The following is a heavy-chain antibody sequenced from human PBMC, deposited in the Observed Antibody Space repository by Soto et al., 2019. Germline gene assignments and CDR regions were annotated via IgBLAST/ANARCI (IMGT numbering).Heavy chain of an antibody. Sequence: VQLLDSGGGLVQPGGSLRLSCAASGFTFSSSAMSWVRQAPGKGLEWVSAVSGSGGTTYYADSVRGRFTISRDNSKNTLYLQMNSLRADETAIYFCARCTVDTIVTSGWCHYLDPWGQGTLVTVSS. D-gene: IGHD6-19*01. CDR3: ARCTVDTIVTSGWCHYLDP. V-gene: IGHV3-23*01. CDR1: GFTFSSSA. CDR2: VSGSGGTT. J-gene: IGHJ5*02.